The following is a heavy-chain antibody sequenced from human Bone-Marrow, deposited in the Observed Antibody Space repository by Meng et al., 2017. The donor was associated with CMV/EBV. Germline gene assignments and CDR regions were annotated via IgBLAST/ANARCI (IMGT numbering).Heavy chain of an antibody. CDR1: GFSLSTGGVG. Sequence: SGPTLVKPTQTLTLTCTFSGFSLSTGGVGVGWIRQPPGRALEWLALIYWNDDKRYSPSLKSRLTITKDTSKNQVVLTMTNMDPVDTATYYCAHTRPGRYYDSTYYSYDYCGQGILVTASS. CDR3: AHTRPGRYYDSTYYSYDY. V-gene: IGHV2-5*01. J-gene: IGHJ4*02. D-gene: IGHD3-22*01. CDR2: IYWNDDK.